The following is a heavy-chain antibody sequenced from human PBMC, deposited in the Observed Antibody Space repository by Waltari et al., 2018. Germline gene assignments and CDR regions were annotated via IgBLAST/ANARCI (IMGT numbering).Heavy chain of an antibody. V-gene: IGHV1-2*06. CDR1: GYTFTGYY. CDR2: INPNSGGT. D-gene: IGHD2-15*01. J-gene: IGHJ6*02. CDR3: ARGGLGYCSGGSCLYYYYGMDV. Sequence: QVQLVQSGAEVKKPGASVKVSCKASGYTFTGYYMPSVRQAPGPGIAWMGRINPNSGGTNYAQKFQGRVTMTRDTSISTAYMELSRLRSDDTAVYYCARGGLGYCSGGSCLYYYYGMDVWGQGTTATVSS.